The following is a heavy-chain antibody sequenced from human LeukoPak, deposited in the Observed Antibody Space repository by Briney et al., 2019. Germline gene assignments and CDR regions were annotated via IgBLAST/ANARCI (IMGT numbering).Heavy chain of an antibody. D-gene: IGHD4-17*01. CDR1: GYTFTGYY. CDR2: INPNSGGT. Sequence: ASVKVSCKASGYTFTGYYMHWVRQAPGQGLEWMGWINPNSGGTNYAQKFQGRVTMTRDTSISTAYMELSRLRSDDTAVYYCARIRSYGDTGNWFDPWGQGTLVTVSS. CDR3: ARIRSYGDTGNWFDP. V-gene: IGHV1-2*02. J-gene: IGHJ5*02.